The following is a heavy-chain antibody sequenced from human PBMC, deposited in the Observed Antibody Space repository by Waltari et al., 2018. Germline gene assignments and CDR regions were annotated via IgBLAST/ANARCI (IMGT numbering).Heavy chain of an antibody. V-gene: IGHV4-39*01. CDR2: IYYSGST. J-gene: IGHJ6*03. Sequence: QLQLQESGPGLVKPSETLSLTCTVSGGSISSSSYYWGWIRQPPGKGLEWIGSIYYSGSTYYNPSLKSRVTISVDTSKNQFSLKLSSVTAADTAVYYCARHWGMTTVADYYYYYMDVWGKGTTVTISS. CDR3: ARHWGMTTVADYYYYYMDV. D-gene: IGHD4-17*01. CDR1: GGSISSSSYY.